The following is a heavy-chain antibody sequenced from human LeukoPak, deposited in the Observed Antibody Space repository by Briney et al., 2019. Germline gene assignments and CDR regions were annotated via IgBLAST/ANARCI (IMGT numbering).Heavy chain of an antibody. CDR1: GYTFTGYY. CDR2: INPNSGGT. CDR3: ARDSSSPLYYYYMDV. V-gene: IGHV1-2*06. J-gene: IGHJ6*03. Sequence: ASVKVSCKASGYTFTGYYMHLVRQAPGQGLEWMGRINPNSGGTNYAQKFQGRVTMTRDTSISTAYMKLSRLRSDDTAVYYCARDSSSPLYYYYMDVWGKGTTVTVSS. D-gene: IGHD6-13*01.